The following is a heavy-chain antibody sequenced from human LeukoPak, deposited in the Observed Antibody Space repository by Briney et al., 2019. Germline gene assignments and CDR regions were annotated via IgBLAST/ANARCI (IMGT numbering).Heavy chain of an antibody. Sequence: GGSLRLSCAASGFTFSSYSMNWVRQAPGKGLEWVSYISSSSSTIYYADSVKGRFTISRDNAKNSLYLQMNSLRAEDSAVYYCARDYYDSSGYCMDVWGQGTTVTVSS. CDR2: ISSSSSTI. V-gene: IGHV3-48*04. D-gene: IGHD3-22*01. CDR3: ARDYYDSSGYCMDV. J-gene: IGHJ6*02. CDR1: GFTFSSYS.